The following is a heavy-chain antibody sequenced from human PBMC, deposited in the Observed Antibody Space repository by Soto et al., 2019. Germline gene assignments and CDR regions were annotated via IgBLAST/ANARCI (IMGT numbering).Heavy chain of an antibody. CDR2: IYYTGST. D-gene: IGHD3-22*01. Sequence: PSETLPLTCTLSGGSISSSSYYWGWIRQPPGKELEWIGSIYYTGSTYYNPSLKSRVTISVDTSKNQFSLKLRSVTAADTAVYYCARQRRYYYDSSGYPQYWGQGALVTVS. CDR3: ARQRRYYYDSSGYPQY. V-gene: IGHV4-39*01. J-gene: IGHJ4*02. CDR1: GGSISSSSYY.